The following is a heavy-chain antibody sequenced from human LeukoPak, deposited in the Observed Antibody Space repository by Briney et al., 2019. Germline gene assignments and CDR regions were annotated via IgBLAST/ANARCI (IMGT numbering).Heavy chain of an antibody. CDR1: GFTFSDYW. J-gene: IGHJ4*02. CDR2: IRQDGGDF. D-gene: IGHD4-17*01. V-gene: IGHV3-7*01. CDR3: AVTTWSRAFDY. Sequence: GGSLRLSCAASGFTFSDYWMSWVRQDPGKGLAWVANIRQDGGDFNYVDSVKGRFTISRDNARNSLFLQMDNLRVEDTAVYYCAVTTWSRAFDYWGQGTLVTVSS.